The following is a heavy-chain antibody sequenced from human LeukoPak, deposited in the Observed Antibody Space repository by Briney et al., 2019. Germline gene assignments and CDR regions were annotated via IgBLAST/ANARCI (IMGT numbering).Heavy chain of an antibody. CDR2: ISGSGGST. D-gene: IGHD2-21*01. V-gene: IGHV3-23*01. Sequence: GGSLRLSCAASEFTFISYVISWVRQAPGKGLEWVSTISGSGGSTYYADSVKGRFTISRDNSKNTLYLQMNSLRAEDTAVYYCARTRGGLWTGAFDIWGQGTMVTVSS. CDR1: EFTFISYV. J-gene: IGHJ3*02. CDR3: ARTRGGLWTGAFDI.